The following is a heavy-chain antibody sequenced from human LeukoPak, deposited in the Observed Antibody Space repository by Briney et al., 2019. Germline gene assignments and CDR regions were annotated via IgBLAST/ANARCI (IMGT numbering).Heavy chain of an antibody. V-gene: IGHV1-69*04. CDR3: ARDSSGWYYFDY. CDR1: GGTFSSYT. Sequence: GASVKVSCKASGGTFSSYTISWLRQAPGQGREWMGRIIPILGIANYAQKFQGRVTITADKSTSTAYMELSSLRSEDTAVYYCARDSSGWYYFDYWGQGTLVTVSS. J-gene: IGHJ4*02. CDR2: IIPILGIA. D-gene: IGHD6-19*01.